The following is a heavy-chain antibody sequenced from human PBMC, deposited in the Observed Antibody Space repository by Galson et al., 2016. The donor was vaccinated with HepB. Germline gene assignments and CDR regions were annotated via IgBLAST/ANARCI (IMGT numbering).Heavy chain of an antibody. D-gene: IGHD3-9*01. J-gene: IGHJ4*02. Sequence: ETLSLTCTVSGGSISSYYWSWVRQSPGKGLEWIGYMYYSGSTNYNPSLKSRVTTSVDASKNQFSLKLTSVTAADTAVYYCAAREAATGAFDYWGQATLFTFSS. CDR2: MYYSGST. CDR3: AAREAATGAFDY. CDR1: GGSISSYY. V-gene: IGHV4-59*01.